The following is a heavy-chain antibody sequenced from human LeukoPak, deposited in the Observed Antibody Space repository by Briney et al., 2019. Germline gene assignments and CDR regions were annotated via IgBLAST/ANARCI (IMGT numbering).Heavy chain of an antibody. Sequence: SETLSLTCTVSGGSISSSSYYWGWIRQPPGKGLEWIGSIYYSGSTYYNPSLKSRDTISVDTSKNQFSLKLSSVTAADAAVYYCARHHSGSYPTPFDYWGQGTLVTVSS. V-gene: IGHV4-39*01. D-gene: IGHD1-26*01. CDR2: IYYSGST. J-gene: IGHJ4*02. CDR3: ARHHSGSYPTPFDY. CDR1: GGSISSSSYY.